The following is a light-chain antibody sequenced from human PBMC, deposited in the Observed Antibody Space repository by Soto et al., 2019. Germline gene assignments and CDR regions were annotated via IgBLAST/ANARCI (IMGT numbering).Light chain of an antibody. V-gene: IGKV4-1*01. Sequence: DVVMTKSPDSLAVSLGERATINCKSSQSVLFSSNNENYLAWYQQKPGQPPKLLISWASTREFGVPDRFSGSGSGTDFTLTISTLQAEDVAVYYCQQYYSTPQTFGQGTKVEIK. J-gene: IGKJ1*01. CDR3: QQYYSTPQT. CDR2: WAS. CDR1: QSVLFSSNNENY.